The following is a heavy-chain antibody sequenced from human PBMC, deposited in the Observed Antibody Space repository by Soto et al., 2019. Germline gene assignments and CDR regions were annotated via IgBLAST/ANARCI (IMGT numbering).Heavy chain of an antibody. D-gene: IGHD3-3*01. V-gene: IGHV3-9*01. CDR1: GFTFDDYA. CDR3: VKEPLSLYYDFWSGYLTPYYFDY. Sequence: GGSLRLSCAASGFTFDDYAMHWVRQVPGKGLEWVSGINWNSGSIGYADSVKGRFAISRDNAKNSLHLQMNSLRAEDTAFYYCVKEPLSLYYDFWSGYLTPYYFDYWGQGTLVTVSS. J-gene: IGHJ4*02. CDR2: INWNSGSI.